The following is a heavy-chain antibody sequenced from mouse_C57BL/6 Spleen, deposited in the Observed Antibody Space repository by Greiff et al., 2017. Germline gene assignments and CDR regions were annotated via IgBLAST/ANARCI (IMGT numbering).Heavy chain of an antibody. J-gene: IGHJ2*01. Sequence: VQLQQSVAELVRPGASVKLSCTASGFNIKNTYMHWVKQRPEQGLEWIGRIDPANGNTKYAPKFQGKATITADTSANTAYLQLSSLTSEDTAIYYWARGYYVNSPYFDYWGQGTTLTVSS. V-gene: IGHV14-3*01. CDR2: IDPANGNT. D-gene: IGHD2-1*01. CDR3: ARGYYVNSPYFDY. CDR1: GFNIKNTY.